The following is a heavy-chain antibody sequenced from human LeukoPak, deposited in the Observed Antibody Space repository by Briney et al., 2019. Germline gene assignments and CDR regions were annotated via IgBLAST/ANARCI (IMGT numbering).Heavy chain of an antibody. CDR2: IKKEGSDQ. J-gene: IGHJ6*02. V-gene: IGHV3-7*01. CDR3: AKNIAAPGRDSYYLYGMDV. D-gene: IGHD6-25*01. Sequence: GVTVRRSTAAPGLASGGKWGSWSGHSQGKGKDGLASIKKEGSDQHYVDAVKGRCTISRDNAKNSLYLQMNNLRADDTAVYYCAKNIAAPGRDSYYLYGMDVWGQGTTVTVSS. CDR1: GLASGGKW.